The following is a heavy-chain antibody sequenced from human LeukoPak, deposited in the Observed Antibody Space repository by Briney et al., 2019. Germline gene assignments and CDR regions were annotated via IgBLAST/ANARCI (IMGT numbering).Heavy chain of an antibody. CDR1: GDSMRNASY. J-gene: IGHJ4*02. D-gene: IGHD3-3*01. CDR3: GSVSGLSFSSGYFDT. Sequence: SETLSLTFAVSGDSMRNASYWGWIRHPPGQGLEWIETIYHAGSYHSNPSLRSRLTLSIDTSKNYLSLKLRSVNAADTAHYFLGSVSGLSFSSGYFDTWGQGTLVSVSS. V-gene: IGHV4-38-2*01. CDR2: IYHAGSY.